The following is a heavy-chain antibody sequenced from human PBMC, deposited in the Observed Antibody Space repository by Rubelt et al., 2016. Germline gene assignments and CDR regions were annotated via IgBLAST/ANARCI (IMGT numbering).Heavy chain of an antibody. CDR1: GGSFSGYS. CDR3: ARGASPWYYGTNDYYHY. J-gene: IGHJ4*02. V-gene: IGHV4-34*02. CDR2: VNHAAVT. D-gene: IGHD3-10*01. Sequence: QVQLQQWGEGLLKPSETLSLTCVVSGGSFSGYSWSWVRQPPEKGLEWIGDVNHAAVTVYSPSLKSRVTISLDPSKNHLSLRLDSVTAADTAVYYCARGASPWYYGTNDYYHYWGPGSQVVVSS.